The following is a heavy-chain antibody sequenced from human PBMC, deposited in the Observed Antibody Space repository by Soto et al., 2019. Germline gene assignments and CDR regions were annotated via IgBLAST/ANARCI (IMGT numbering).Heavy chain of an antibody. Sequence: QVQLQESGPGLVKPSQTLSLTCTVSGGSISTGGYYWSWIRQHPGRGLEWIGYIYHSGMTFSTPSLQSRVPLSIDTSENPFSLKLSSVTAAVTAVYYCATVRWELHDAFDIWGHGTMVSVSS. CDR1: GGSISTGGYY. CDR3: ATVRWELHDAFDI. V-gene: IGHV4-31*03. CDR2: IYHSGMT. D-gene: IGHD4-17*01. J-gene: IGHJ3*02.